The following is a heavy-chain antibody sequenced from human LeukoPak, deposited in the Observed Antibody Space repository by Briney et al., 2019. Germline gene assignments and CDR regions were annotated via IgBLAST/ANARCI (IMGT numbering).Heavy chain of an antibody. CDR3: ARRAGAYTHPYDY. CDR2: ISSSGSTI. J-gene: IGHJ4*02. D-gene: IGHD3-16*01. Sequence: GGSLRLSCAASGFTFSSYEMNWVRQAPGKGLEWVSYISSSGSTIYYADSVKGRFTISRDNSKNTLYLQMNSLRAEDTAVYYCARRAGAYTHPYDYWGQGTLVTVS. V-gene: IGHV3-48*03. CDR1: GFTFSSYE.